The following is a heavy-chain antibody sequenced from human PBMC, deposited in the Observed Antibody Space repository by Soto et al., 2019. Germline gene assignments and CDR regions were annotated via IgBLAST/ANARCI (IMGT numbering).Heavy chain of an antibody. CDR1: GGTFSSYA. J-gene: IGHJ6*02. CDR2: IIPIFGTA. D-gene: IGHD6-19*01. CDR3: AAIAVGGAGVDV. Sequence: GASVKVSCKASGGTFSSYAISWVRQAPGQGLEWMGGIIPIFGTANYAQKFQGRVTITADESTSTAYMELSSLRSEDTAVYYCAAIAVGGAGVDVWGQGTTVTVSS. V-gene: IGHV1-69*13.